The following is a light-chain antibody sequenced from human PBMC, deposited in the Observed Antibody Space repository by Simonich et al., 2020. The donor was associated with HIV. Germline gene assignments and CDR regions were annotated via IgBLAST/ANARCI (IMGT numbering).Light chain of an antibody. CDR1: QTISSW. CDR3: QQYNSYGT. V-gene: IGKV1-5*03. J-gene: IGKJ1*01. Sequence: DIQMTQSPSTLSASVGDSVTITCRASQTISSWLAWYQQKPGKAPNLLIYKASSLESGVSSRFSGSGSVTEFTLTISDLQPDDFATYYCQQYNSYGTFGQGTKVEIK. CDR2: KAS.